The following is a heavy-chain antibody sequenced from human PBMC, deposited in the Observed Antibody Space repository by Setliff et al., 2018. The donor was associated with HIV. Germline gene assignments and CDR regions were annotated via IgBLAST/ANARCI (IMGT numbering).Heavy chain of an antibody. J-gene: IGHJ6*02. CDR3: ARNFGLSPSGKYYYYYGMDI. CDR2: VNPNSGDA. CDR1: GYTFTGHY. Sequence: ASVTVSCQASGYTFTGHYLHWVRQAPGQGLAWLGWVNPNSGDAIYAQNFQGRVTMTRDTSINAAYMELRGLRSDETAVYYCARNFGLSPSGKYYYYYGMDIWGQGTTVTVSS. D-gene: IGHD3-10*01. V-gene: IGHV1-2*02.